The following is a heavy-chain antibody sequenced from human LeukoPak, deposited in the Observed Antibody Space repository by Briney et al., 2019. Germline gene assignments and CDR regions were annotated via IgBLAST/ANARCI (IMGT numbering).Heavy chain of an antibody. CDR3: ARGRGSYYR. Sequence: ASVKVSCKASGYTFTSYYMHWVRQAPGQGLEWMGIINPSGGSTSYAQKFQGRVTMTRNTSITTAYMELSSLRSEDTAVYYCARGRGSYYRWGQGTLVTVSS. V-gene: IGHV1-46*01. D-gene: IGHD1-26*01. CDR1: GYTFTSYY. J-gene: IGHJ4*02. CDR2: INPSGGST.